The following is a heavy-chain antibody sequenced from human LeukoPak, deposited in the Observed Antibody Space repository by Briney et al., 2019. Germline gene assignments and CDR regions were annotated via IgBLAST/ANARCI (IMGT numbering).Heavy chain of an antibody. CDR1: GFTVSSNY. Sequence: GGSLRLSCAASGFTVSSNYVSWVRQAPGKGLEWVSVIYSGGSTYYADSVKGRFTISRDNSKNTLYLQMNSLRAEDTAVYYCARDRSSVNAITGTTGSDYWGQGTLVTVSS. J-gene: IGHJ4*02. CDR3: ARDRSSVNAITGTTGSDY. CDR2: IYSGGST. D-gene: IGHD1-20*01. V-gene: IGHV3-66*01.